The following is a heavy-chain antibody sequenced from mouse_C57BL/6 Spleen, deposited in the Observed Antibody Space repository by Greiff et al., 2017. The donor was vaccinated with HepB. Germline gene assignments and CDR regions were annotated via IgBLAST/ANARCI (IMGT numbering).Heavy chain of an antibody. CDR2: IYPSDSET. D-gene: IGHD1-1*01. CDR3: ARGYYGSIHWYFDV. CDR1: GYTFTSYW. Sequence: QVHVKQPGAELVRPGSSVKLSCKASGYTFTSYWMDWVKQRPGQGLEWIGNIYPSDSETHYNQKFKDKATLTVDKSSSTAYMQLSSLTSEDSAVYYCARGYYGSIHWYFDVWGTGTTVTVSS. V-gene: IGHV1-61*01. J-gene: IGHJ1*03.